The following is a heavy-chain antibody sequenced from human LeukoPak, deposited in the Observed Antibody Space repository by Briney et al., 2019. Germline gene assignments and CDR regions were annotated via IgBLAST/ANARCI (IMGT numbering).Heavy chain of an antibody. V-gene: IGHV3-33*08. CDR2: IWYDGSNK. Sequence: GGSLRLSCAASGFTLSSYEMNWVRQAPGKGLEWVAVIWYDGSNKYYADSVKGRFTISRDNSKNTLYLQMNSLRAEDTAVYYCARDSQPLGYCSSTSCYLDAFDIWGQGTMVTVSS. J-gene: IGHJ3*02. CDR1: GFTLSSYE. CDR3: ARDSQPLGYCSSTSCYLDAFDI. D-gene: IGHD2-2*01.